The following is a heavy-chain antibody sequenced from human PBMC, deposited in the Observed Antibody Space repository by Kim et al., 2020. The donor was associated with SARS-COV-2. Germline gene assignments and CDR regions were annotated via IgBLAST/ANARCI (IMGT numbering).Heavy chain of an antibody. Sequence: GGSLRLSCAASGFTFSSYAMSWVRQAPGKGLEWVSDISGSGGSTYYTDSVKGRFTISRDNSKNTLFLQMNSLRAEDTAVYYCAKCPVTYSSSPFDSWGQGTLVTVSS. CDR1: GFTFSSYA. CDR3: AKCPVTYSSSPFDS. V-gene: IGHV3-23*01. CDR2: ISGSGGST. D-gene: IGHD6-6*01. J-gene: IGHJ4*02.